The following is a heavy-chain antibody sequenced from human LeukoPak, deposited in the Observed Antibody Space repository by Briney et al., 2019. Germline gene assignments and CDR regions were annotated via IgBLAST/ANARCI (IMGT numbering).Heavy chain of an antibody. CDR1: GFTFSTYS. D-gene: IGHD6-13*01. Sequence: GGSLRLSCAASGFTFSTYSMNWVRQAPGKGLEWVSSISSSSSYIYYADSVKGRFTISRDNAKNSLYLQMNSLRAEDTAVYYCAKFIAAPFYFDYWGQGTLVTVSS. J-gene: IGHJ4*02. V-gene: IGHV3-21*01. CDR2: ISSSSSYI. CDR3: AKFIAAPFYFDY.